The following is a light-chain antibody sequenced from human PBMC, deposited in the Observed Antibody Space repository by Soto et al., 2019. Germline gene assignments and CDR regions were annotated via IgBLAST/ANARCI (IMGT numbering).Light chain of an antibody. CDR1: QGVSSY. J-gene: IGKJ2*01. Sequence: IQLTQSPSSVSASVGDRVTITCRASQGVSSYLAWYQQKPGAAPKLLIYAASTLQSGVPSRFSGSGSGTDFTLTISSLQPEDFATYYCQHCNSYPHTFGQGTKLEIK. CDR3: QHCNSYPHT. CDR2: AAS. V-gene: IGKV1-9*01.